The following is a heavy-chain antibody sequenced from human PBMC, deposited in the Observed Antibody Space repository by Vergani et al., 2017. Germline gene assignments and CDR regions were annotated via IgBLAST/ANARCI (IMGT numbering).Heavy chain of an antibody. D-gene: IGHD1-1*01. CDR3: ATKSIGTPGCQIGYFRE. CDR2: ISYDGTQK. J-gene: IGHJ1*01. Sequence: QVHLVESGGGVVQPGRSLRLSCVVSGFTSSYYGMHWVRQAPGKGLEWVAVISYDGTQKYYADSVKGRFTISRDNSKSTLYLQMNSLRTEDTAVYYCATKSIGTPGCQIGYFREWGQGTLVTVSS. V-gene: IGHV3-30*03. CDR1: GFTSSYYG.